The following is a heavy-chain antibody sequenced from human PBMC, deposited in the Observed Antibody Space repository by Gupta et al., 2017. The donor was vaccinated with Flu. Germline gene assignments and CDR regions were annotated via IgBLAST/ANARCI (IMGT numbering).Heavy chain of an antibody. CDR1: GLSLNTNGVG. V-gene: IGHV2-5*02. Sequence: QITLKESGPTLVKPTQTLTLTCTFSGLSLNTNGVGVGWIRQPPGKALEWLALIYWDDDKRYSPSLKRRLTITKDTSKNQVVLTMTDMDPVDTATYYCAPTRVHHDGYCTTTSCYWFDPWGRGTPVTVST. D-gene: IGHD2-2*01. CDR3: APTRVHHDGYCTTTSCYWFDP. J-gene: IGHJ5*02. CDR2: IYWDDDK.